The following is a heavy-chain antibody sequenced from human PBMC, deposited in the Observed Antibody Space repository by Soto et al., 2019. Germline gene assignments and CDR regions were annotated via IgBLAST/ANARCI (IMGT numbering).Heavy chain of an antibody. Sequence: SETLSLTCTVSGCSISISSYYWCWIRQPPGKGLEWIGSIYYSGSTYYNPSLKSRVTISVDTSKNQFSLKLSSVTAADTAVYYCALIAAAALDYWGQGTLVTVSS. CDR3: ALIAAAALDY. D-gene: IGHD6-13*01. V-gene: IGHV4-39*01. J-gene: IGHJ4*02. CDR1: GCSISISSYY. CDR2: IYYSGST.